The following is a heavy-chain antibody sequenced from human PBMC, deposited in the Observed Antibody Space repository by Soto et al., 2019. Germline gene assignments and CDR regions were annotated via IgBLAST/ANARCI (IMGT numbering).Heavy chain of an antibody. Sequence: SETLSLTCAVSGGSISSGGYSWSWIRQPPGKGLEWIGYIYHSGSTYYNPSLKSRVTISVDRSKNQFSLKLSSVTAADTAVYYCERAASYNCFDPWGQGTLVTVSS. CDR3: ERAASYNCFDP. CDR1: GGSISSGGYS. J-gene: IGHJ5*02. CDR2: IYHSGST. D-gene: IGHD6-13*01. V-gene: IGHV4-30-2*01.